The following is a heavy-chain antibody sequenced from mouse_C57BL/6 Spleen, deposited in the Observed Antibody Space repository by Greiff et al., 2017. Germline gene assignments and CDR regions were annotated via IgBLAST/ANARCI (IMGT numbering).Heavy chain of an antibody. CDR2: INPGSGGT. CDR3: ARRSDYDGDY. CDR1: GYAFTNYL. D-gene: IGHD2-4*01. Sequence: QVQLQQSGAELVRPGTSVKVSCKASGYAFTNYLIEWVKQRPGQGLEWIGVINPGSGGTNSNEKFKGKATLTADKSSSTAYMQLSSLTSEDAAVYFCARRSDYDGDYWGQGTTLTVSS. J-gene: IGHJ2*01. V-gene: IGHV1-54*01.